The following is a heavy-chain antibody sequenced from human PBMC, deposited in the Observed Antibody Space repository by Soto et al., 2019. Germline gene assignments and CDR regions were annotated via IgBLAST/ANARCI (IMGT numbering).Heavy chain of an antibody. CDR3: ARRLAAKPQYYFDF. CDR2: IYTSGST. Sequence: PSETLSLTCTVSGGSISSYYWSWIRQPAGKGLEWIGRIYTSGSTNYNPSLKSRVTMSVDTSKNQFSLKLSSVTAADTAVYYCARRLAAKPQYYFDFCGQTTLLPVSS. D-gene: IGHD2-2*01. V-gene: IGHV4-4*07. CDR1: GGSISSYY. J-gene: IGHJ4*02.